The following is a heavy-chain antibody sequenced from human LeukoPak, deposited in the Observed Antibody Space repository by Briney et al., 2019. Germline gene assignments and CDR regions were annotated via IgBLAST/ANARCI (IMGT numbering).Heavy chain of an antibody. J-gene: IGHJ5*02. CDR2: IIPIFGTA. D-gene: IGHD2-15*01. CDR1: GGTFSSYA. Sequence: GASVKVSCKASGGTFSSYAISWVRQAPGQGLEWMGGIIPIFGTANYAQKFQGRVTITADESTSTAYMELSSLRSEDTAVYYCARRSPYCSGGSCYRGAWFDPWGQGTLVTVSS. V-gene: IGHV1-69*01. CDR3: ARRSPYCSGGSCYRGAWFDP.